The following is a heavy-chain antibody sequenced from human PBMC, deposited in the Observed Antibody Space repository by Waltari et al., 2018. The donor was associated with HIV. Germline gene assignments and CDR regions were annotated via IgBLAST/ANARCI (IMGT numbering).Heavy chain of an antibody. Sequence: QVQLVQSGAEVKQPGASVKVSCKASGYIFNNYDINWVRQATGQGLEWMGWMNPNSRNTGYAQKFQGRVTMTRDTSITTAYMELSSLKSEDTAVYYCARAVKAVGAPHWFAPWGQGTLVTVSS. D-gene: IGHD1-26*01. CDR1: GYIFNNYD. CDR2: MNPNSRNT. V-gene: IGHV1-8*01. CDR3: ARAVKAVGAPHWFAP. J-gene: IGHJ5*02.